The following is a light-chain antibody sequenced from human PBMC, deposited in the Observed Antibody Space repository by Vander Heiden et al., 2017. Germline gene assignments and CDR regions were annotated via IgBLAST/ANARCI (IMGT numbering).Light chain of an antibody. CDR2: EDN. CDR3: QSYDTTSVI. J-gene: IGLJ2*01. CDR1: SGSVASNY. V-gene: IGLV6-57*01. Sequence: NFMLTQPRSGSESPGTTVINSRTRSSGSVASNYVQWYQQRPGSSPTTVIYEDNQRPSGVPDRFSGSIDSSSSSASLTISGLKTEDEADYDCQSYDTTSVIFGGGTKLTVL.